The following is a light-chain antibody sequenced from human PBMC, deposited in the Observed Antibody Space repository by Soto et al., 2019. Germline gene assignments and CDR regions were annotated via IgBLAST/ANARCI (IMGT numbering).Light chain of an antibody. CDR2: AAS. CDR1: QRISTY. CDR3: QQCYSSPRT. V-gene: IGKV1-39*01. J-gene: IGKJ1*01. Sequence: DLQMTQSPSTLSAGVGDRVTITCRASQRISTYLNWYQQKPGKAPTLLIYAASSLQSGVPSRFSGGGSGTDFTLTINTLQPEDFATYFCQQCYSSPRTFGQGTNVEIK.